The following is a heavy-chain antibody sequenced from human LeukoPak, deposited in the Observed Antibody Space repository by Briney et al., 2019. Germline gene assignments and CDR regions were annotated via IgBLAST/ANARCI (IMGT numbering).Heavy chain of an antibody. Sequence: PSETLSLTCTVSGGSISSYYWSWIRQPPGKGLEWIGYIYYSGSTNYNPSLKSRVTISVDTSKNQFSLKSSSVTAADTAVYYCARWDYYDSSGYRKYYFDYWGQGTLVTVSS. V-gene: IGHV4-59*08. CDR3: ARWDYYDSSGYRKYYFDY. J-gene: IGHJ4*02. D-gene: IGHD3-22*01. CDR2: IYYSGST. CDR1: GGSISSYY.